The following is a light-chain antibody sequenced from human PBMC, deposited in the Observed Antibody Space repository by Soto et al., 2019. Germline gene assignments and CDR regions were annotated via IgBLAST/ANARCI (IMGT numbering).Light chain of an antibody. CDR2: ATS. CDR3: QKCKIAPFT. Sequence: DIQMTQSPSSLSAFVGDTVTITCQASQDISNFLAWYQQKPGKVPKLLIYATSTLQSGVPSRFSGSGSGTDFTLTISSLQPEDVATYYCQKCKIAPFTFGGGTKVEMK. CDR1: QDISNF. V-gene: IGKV1-27*01. J-gene: IGKJ4*01.